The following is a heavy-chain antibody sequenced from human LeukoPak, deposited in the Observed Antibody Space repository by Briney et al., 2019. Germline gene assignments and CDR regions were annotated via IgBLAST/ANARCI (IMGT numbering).Heavy chain of an antibody. CDR1: GYSFTNYA. CDR3: ARSPREGCGDTCYSWSGP. V-gene: IGHV7-4-1*02. CDR2: INTNTGQA. J-gene: IGHJ5*02. D-gene: IGHD2-2*02. Sequence: GASVKVSCKGSGYSFTNYAMNWVRQAPGQGLEWMGWINTNTGQATYAQGFRGRFVFSVDTSVNTAYLQIRSLETEDSAVYYCARSPREGCGDTCYSWSGPWGKGTLVTVSS.